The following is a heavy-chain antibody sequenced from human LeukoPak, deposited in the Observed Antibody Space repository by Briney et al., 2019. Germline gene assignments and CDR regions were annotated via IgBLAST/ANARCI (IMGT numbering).Heavy chain of an antibody. Sequence: GGSLRLSCAASGFTFSSYGMHWVRQAPGKGLEWVAVIWYDGSNKYYADSVKGRFTISRDNSKNTLYLQMNSLRAEDTAVYYCARDLVPAASYYYYGMDVWGQGTTVTVSS. J-gene: IGHJ6*02. D-gene: IGHD2-2*01. CDR1: GFTFSSYG. CDR3: ARDLVPAASYYYYGMDV. V-gene: IGHV3-33*01. CDR2: IWYDGSNK.